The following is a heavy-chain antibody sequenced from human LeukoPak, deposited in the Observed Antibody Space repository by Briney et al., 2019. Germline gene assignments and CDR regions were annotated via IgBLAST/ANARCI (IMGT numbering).Heavy chain of an antibody. CDR2: ISCNSGSI. D-gene: IGHD3-10*01. J-gene: IGHJ5*02. Sequence: PGRFLRLSCAASGFTFDDYAMHWVRQAPGKGLEWVSGISCNSGSIGYADSVKGRFTISRDNAKNSLYLQMNSLRAEDTAVYYCASHDLYYYGSGSSNWFDPWGQGTLVTVSS. CDR1: GFTFDDYA. V-gene: IGHV3-9*01. CDR3: ASHDLYYYGSGSSNWFDP.